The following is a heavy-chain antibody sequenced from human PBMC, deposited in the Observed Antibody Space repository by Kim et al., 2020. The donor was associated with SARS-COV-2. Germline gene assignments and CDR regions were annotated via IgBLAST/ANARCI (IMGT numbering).Heavy chain of an antibody. V-gene: IGHV4-39*01. CDR1: GGSISSSSYY. Sequence: SETLSLTCTVSGGSISSSSYYWGWIRQPPGKGLEWIGSIYYSGSTYYNPSLKSRVTISVDTSKNQFSLKLSSVTAADTAVYYCARTSEYYYGSGSYYNHPGAEYFQHWGQGTLVTVSS. J-gene: IGHJ1*01. D-gene: IGHD3-10*01. CDR3: ARTSEYYYGSGSYYNHPGAEYFQH. CDR2: IYYSGST.